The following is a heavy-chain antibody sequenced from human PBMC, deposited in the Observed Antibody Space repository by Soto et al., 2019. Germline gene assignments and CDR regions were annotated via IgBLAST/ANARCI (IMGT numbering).Heavy chain of an antibody. D-gene: IGHD3-16*01. CDR2: IIPILGET. V-gene: IGHV1-69*08. CDR1: GTIFSSYT. J-gene: IGHJ6*02. CDR3: ARGLGGRMDD. Sequence: QVQLVQSGAEVKKPGSSVRVSCKASGTIFSSYTISWVRQAPGQGLEWMGRIIPILGETNSAQKFQGRVTLTADKSTNTACMELNRLRLEDTALYYCARGLGGRMDDWGQGTTVTVSS.